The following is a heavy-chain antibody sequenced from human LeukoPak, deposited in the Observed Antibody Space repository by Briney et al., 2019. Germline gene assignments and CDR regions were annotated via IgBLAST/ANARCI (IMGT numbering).Heavy chain of an antibody. CDR3: AKDPVDYSSSWYGYYFDY. CDR2: IQYDGSNK. J-gene: IGHJ4*02. Sequence: GGSLRLSCAASGFTFSSYGMHWVRQAPGKGLEWVAFIQYDGSNKYYADSVKGRFTISRDNSKNTLYLQMNSLRAEDTAVYYCAKDPVDYSSSWYGYYFDYWGQGTLVTVSS. CDR1: GFTFSSYG. V-gene: IGHV3-30*02. D-gene: IGHD6-13*01.